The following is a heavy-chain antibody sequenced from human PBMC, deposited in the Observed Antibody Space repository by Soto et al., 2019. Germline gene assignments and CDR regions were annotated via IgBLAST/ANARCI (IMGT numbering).Heavy chain of an antibody. CDR1: GGSISSYY. CDR2: IYYSGST. J-gene: IGHJ4*02. V-gene: IGHV4-59*01. CDR3: ARGFGKGGVYSSGWYDY. Sequence: SETLSLTCTVSGGSISSYYWSWIRQPPGKGLEWIGYIYYSGSTNYNPSLKSRVTISVDTSMNQFSLKLSSVTAADTAVYYCARGFGKGGVYSSGWYDYWGQGTLVTVSS. D-gene: IGHD6-19*01.